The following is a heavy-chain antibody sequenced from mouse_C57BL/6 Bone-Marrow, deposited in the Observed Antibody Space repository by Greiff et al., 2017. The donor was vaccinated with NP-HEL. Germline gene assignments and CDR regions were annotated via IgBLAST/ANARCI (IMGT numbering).Heavy chain of an antibody. CDR2: IDPSDSYT. V-gene: IGHV1-50*01. J-gene: IGHJ2*01. CDR1: GYTFTSYW. D-gene: IGHD1-1*01. Sequence: QVQLQQPGAELVKPGASVKLSCKASGYTFTSYWMQWVKQRPGQGLEWIGEIDPSDSYTNYNQKFKGKATLTVDTSSSTAYMQLSSLTSEDSAVYYWLGGSSLDYWGQGTTLTVSS. CDR3: LGGSSLDY.